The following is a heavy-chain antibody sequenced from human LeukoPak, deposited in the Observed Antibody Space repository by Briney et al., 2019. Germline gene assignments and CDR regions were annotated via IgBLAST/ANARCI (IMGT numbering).Heavy chain of an antibody. CDR2: FDPEDGET. V-gene: IGHV1-24*01. D-gene: IGHD3-22*01. CDR1: GYTLTELS. CDR3: AREVGSSGYYFWAEYFQH. Sequence: ASVKVSCKVSGYTLTELSMHWVRQAPGKGLEWMGGFDPEDGETIYAQKFQGRVTMTEDTSTDTAYMELSSLRSEDTAVYYCAREVGSSGYYFWAEYFQHWGQGTLVTVSS. J-gene: IGHJ1*01.